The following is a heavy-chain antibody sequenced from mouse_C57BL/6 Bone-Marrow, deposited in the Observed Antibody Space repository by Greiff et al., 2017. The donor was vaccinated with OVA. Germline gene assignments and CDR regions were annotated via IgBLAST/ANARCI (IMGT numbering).Heavy chain of an antibody. CDR1: GYTFTSYG. CDR2: IYPRSGNT. Sequence: SGAELARPGASVKLSCKASGYTFTSYGISWVKQRTGQGLEWIGEIYPRSGNTYYNEKFKGKATLTADKSSSTAYMELRSLTSEDSAVYFCAREYYGYLYYFDYWGQGTTLTVSS. V-gene: IGHV1-81*01. D-gene: IGHD2-2*01. J-gene: IGHJ2*01. CDR3: AREYYGYLYYFDY.